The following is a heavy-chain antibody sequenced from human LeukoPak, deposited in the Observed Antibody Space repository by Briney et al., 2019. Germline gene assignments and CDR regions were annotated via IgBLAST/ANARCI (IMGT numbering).Heavy chain of an antibody. J-gene: IGHJ4*02. CDR2: ISGSGDSS. D-gene: IGHD5-24*01. Sequence: PGGSLRLSCAASGFIFSNHAMSWVRQAPGEGLEWVSGISGSGDSSYYADSVKGRFTISRDNAKNSLYLQMNSLRAEDTAIYYCTRVGYIDEGIDYWGQGTLVTVSS. CDR1: GFIFSNHA. V-gene: IGHV3-23*01. CDR3: TRVGYIDEGIDY.